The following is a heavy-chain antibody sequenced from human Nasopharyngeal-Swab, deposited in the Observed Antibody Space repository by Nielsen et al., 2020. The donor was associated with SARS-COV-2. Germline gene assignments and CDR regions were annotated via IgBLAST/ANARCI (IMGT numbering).Heavy chain of an antibody. CDR2: IIPIFGTA. D-gene: IGHD6-19*01. V-gene: IGHV1-69*13. Sequence: SVKVSCKASGGTFSSYAISWVRQAPGQGLEWMGGIIPIFGTANYAQKFQGRVTITADESTSTAYMELSSLRSEDTAVYYCARVAQQWLVLGAFDIWGQGTMVTVSS. CDR3: ARVAQQWLVLGAFDI. CDR1: GGTFSSYA. J-gene: IGHJ3*02.